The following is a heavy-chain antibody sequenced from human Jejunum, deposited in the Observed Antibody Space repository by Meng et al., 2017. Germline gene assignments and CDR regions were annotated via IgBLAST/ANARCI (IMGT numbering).Heavy chain of an antibody. D-gene: IGHD3-22*01. CDR3: AKDTRKNYCDSTGYSIDY. Sequence: GESLKISCAASGFTFRNYAMSWVRQAPGKGLEWVSGIISSGGSTYYADSVKGRFTISRDDSKNTLYLHLHSLRAEDTAVYYCAKDTRKNYCDSTGYSIDYCGQ. CDR1: GFTFRNYA. CDR2: IISSGGST. J-gene: IGHJ4*02. V-gene: IGHV3-23*01.